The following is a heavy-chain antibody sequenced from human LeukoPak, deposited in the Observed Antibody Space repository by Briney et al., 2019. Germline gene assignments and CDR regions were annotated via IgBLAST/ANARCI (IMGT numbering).Heavy chain of an antibody. CDR3: ARSGYGDYDPRAYYYYGMDV. V-gene: IGHV4-59*11. J-gene: IGHJ6*02. Sequence: SETLSLTCTVSGGSISSHYWSWIRQPPGKGLEWIGYIYYSGTTNYNPSLKSRVTISVDTSKNQFSLKLSSVTAADTAVYYCARSGYGDYDPRAYYYYGMDVWGQGTTVTVSS. CDR2: IYYSGTT. CDR1: GGSISSHY. D-gene: IGHD4-17*01.